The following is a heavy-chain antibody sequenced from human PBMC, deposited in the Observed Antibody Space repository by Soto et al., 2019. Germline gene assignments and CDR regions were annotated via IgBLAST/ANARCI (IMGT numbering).Heavy chain of an antibody. V-gene: IGHV3-23*01. J-gene: IGHJ4*02. CDR2: ISGSGGST. CDR1: GFTFSSQA. Sequence: PGGSLRLSGAASGFTFSSQAMSWGRQAPGKGLEWVSAISGSGGSTYYADSVKGRFTISRDNSKNTLYRQMNSLSAEDTAVYYRAMRIRGVSKLLKLDYWGQGTLLTVSS. CDR3: AMRIRGVSKLLKLDY. D-gene: IGHD3-10*01.